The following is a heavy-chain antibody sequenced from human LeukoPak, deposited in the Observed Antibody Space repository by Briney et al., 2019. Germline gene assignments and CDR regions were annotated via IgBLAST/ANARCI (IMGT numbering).Heavy chain of an antibody. D-gene: IGHD2-8*02. CDR3: ARHDIVLVTIDY. J-gene: IGHJ4*02. CDR2: IYYSGST. CDR1: GGSISSYY. Sequence: PSETLSLTCTVSGGSISSYYWSWIRQPPGKGLEWIGYIYYSGSTNYNPSLMSRVSIAVDTSKNQFSLKLSSVTAADTAVYYCARHDIVLVTIDYWGQGTLVTVSS. V-gene: IGHV4-59*08.